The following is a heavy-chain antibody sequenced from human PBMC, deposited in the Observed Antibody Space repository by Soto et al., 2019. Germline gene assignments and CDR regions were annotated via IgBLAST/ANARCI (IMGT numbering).Heavy chain of an antibody. V-gene: IGHV3-48*01. Sequence: EVQLVESGGGLVQPGGSLRLSCAASGFTFSSYSMNWVRQAPGKGLEWVSYISSSSSTIYYADSVKGRFTISRDNAKNSLYLQMNSLRAEDTAVYYCARDAPPDVYWGQGTLVTVSS. J-gene: IGHJ4*02. CDR3: ARDAPPDVY. CDR1: GFTFSSYS. CDR2: ISSSSSTI.